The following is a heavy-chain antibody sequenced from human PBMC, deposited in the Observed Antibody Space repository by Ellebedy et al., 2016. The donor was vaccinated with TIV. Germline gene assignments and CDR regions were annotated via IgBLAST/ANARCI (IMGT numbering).Heavy chain of an antibody. D-gene: IGHD4-17*01. V-gene: IGHV3-7*01. CDR2: IKQDGSEK. Sequence: GESLKISCAASGFTFSSYWMSWVRQAPGKGLEWVANIKQDGSEKYYVDSVKGRFTISRDNAKNSLYLEMKSLRAEDTAVYYCARRGSYGDYAVQVNNWFDSWGQGTPVTVSP. CDR3: ARRGSYGDYAVQVNNWFDS. J-gene: IGHJ5*01. CDR1: GFTFSSYW.